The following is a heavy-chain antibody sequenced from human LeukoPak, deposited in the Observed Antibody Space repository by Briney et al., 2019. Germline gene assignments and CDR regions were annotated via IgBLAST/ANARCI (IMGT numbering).Heavy chain of an antibody. CDR3: AKGGRYCSSTSCYTGRNYFDY. D-gene: IGHD2-2*02. CDR2: ISGSGGST. J-gene: IGHJ4*02. CDR1: GFTFSSYA. Sequence: PGGSLRLSCAASGFTFSSYAMSWVRQAPGKGLEWVSAISGSGGSTYYADSVKGRFTISRDNSKNTLYLQMNSLRAEYTAVYYCAKGGRYCSSTSCYTGRNYFDYWGQGTLVTVSS. V-gene: IGHV3-23*01.